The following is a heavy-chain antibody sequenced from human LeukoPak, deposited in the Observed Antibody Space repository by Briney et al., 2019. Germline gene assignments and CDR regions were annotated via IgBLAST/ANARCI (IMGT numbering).Heavy chain of an antibody. CDR2: IWYDGGNK. Sequence: GGSLRLSCAASGFTFSSYGMHWVRQAPGKGLEWVAVIWYDGGNKYYADSVKGRFTISRDNSKNTLYLQMNSLRAEDTAVYYCARDLYSGSYATYYYYGMDVWGQGTTVTVSS. CDR3: ARDLYSGSYATYYYYGMDV. CDR1: GFTFSSYG. D-gene: IGHD1-26*01. V-gene: IGHV3-33*01. J-gene: IGHJ6*02.